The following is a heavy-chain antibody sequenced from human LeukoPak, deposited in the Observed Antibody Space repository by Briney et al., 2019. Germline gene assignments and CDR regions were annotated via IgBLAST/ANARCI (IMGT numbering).Heavy chain of an antibody. D-gene: IGHD3-22*01. CDR2: INHSGST. CDR1: GGSFSGYY. CDR3: ARGRSGYYYSARRFDY. V-gene: IGHV4-34*01. Sequence: PSETLSLTCAVYGGSFSGYYWSWIRHPPGKGLEWIGEINHSGSTNYNPSLKSRVTISVDTSKNQFSLKLSSVTAADTAVYYCARGRSGYYYSARRFDYWGQGTLVTVSS. J-gene: IGHJ4*02.